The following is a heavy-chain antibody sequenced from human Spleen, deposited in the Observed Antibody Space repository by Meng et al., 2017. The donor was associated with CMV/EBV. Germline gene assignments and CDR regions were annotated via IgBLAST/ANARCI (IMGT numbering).Heavy chain of an antibody. J-gene: IGHJ6*02. V-gene: IGHV3-7*01. Sequence: GGSLRLSCTASAFTFWSYWMSWVRQAPGKGLEWVVNIKQVESEKYYVDSVKGRFTISRDNAKNSLYLQMNSLRAEDTAVYYCARGGYCSGGSCYSFYYYYGMDVWGQGTTVTVSS. CDR3: ARGGYCSGGSCYSFYYYYGMDV. D-gene: IGHD2-15*01. CDR1: AFTFWSYW. CDR2: IKQVESEK.